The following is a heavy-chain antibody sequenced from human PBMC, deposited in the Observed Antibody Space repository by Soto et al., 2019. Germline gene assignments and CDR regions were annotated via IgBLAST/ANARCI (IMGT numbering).Heavy chain of an antibody. J-gene: IGHJ4*02. D-gene: IGHD3-22*01. Sequence: GGSLGLSCAASGFTFSSYAMSWVRQAPGQGLDWVSSLSGTGGSTYYADSVKGRFTISRDNSKHTLFLHMNSLRGEDTAVYFCAKHEANYYDSSGYLALDSWGQGTLVTVSS. CDR3: AKHEANYYDSSGYLALDS. CDR1: GFTFSSYA. V-gene: IGHV3-23*01. CDR2: LSGTGGST.